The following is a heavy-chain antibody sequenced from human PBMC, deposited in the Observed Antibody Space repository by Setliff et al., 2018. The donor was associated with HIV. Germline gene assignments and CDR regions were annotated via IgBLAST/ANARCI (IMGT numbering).Heavy chain of an antibody. D-gene: IGHD4-4*01. J-gene: IGHJ5*01. Sequence: SETLSLTCSVHYGSITYGGYYWSWIRQHPGKGLEWIGYIHHSGSTKYNPSLKSRVTILVDTSKNQLSLRLTSLTAADTAVYYCARLWLHYGNDIPRFDPWGQGTLVTVSS. CDR3: ARLWLHYGNDIPRFDP. CDR2: IHHSGST. V-gene: IGHV4-31*03. CDR1: YGSITYGGYY.